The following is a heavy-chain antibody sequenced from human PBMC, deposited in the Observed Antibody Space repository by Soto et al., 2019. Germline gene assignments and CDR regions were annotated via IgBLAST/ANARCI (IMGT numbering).Heavy chain of an antibody. CDR3: ARDLAPRFGVTTFTTPPKSGMDV. V-gene: IGHV3-48*02. Sequence: GGSLRLSCAASGFTFSSYSMNWVRQAPGQGLEWVSYISSSSSTIYYADSVKGRFTISRDNAKNSLYLQMNSLRDEDTAVYYCARDLAPRFGVTTFTTPPKSGMDVWGQGTTVTVSS. J-gene: IGHJ6*02. D-gene: IGHD5-12*01. CDR2: ISSSSSTI. CDR1: GFTFSSYS.